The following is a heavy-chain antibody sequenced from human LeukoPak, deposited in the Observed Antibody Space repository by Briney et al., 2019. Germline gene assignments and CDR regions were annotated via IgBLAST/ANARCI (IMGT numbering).Heavy chain of an antibody. CDR3: ASHFWNYYRIDY. V-gene: IGHV3-21*01. Sequence: GESLRLSCAASGFSFSTYTMNWARQAPGKGLEWVSSISGSGSYIYYSDPVKGRFTISRDNAKNSLSLQMNSLRAEDTAIYYCASHFWNYYRIDYWGQGILVTVSS. CDR1: GFSFSTYT. J-gene: IGHJ4*02. D-gene: IGHD3-3*02. CDR2: ISGSGSYI.